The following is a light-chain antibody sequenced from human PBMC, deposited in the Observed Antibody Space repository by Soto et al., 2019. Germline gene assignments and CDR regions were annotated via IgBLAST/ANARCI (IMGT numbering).Light chain of an antibody. Sequence: QSVLTQPPSASGTPGQRVTISCSGSSSNIGSNTVNWYQQLPGTAPKLLIYNNNQWPSGVPDRFSGSKSGTSASLAISGLQSEDEADYYCAAWDDSLNAWLFGGGTQLTVL. CDR3: AAWDDSLNAWL. CDR2: NNN. V-gene: IGLV1-44*01. J-gene: IGLJ3*02. CDR1: SSNIGSNT.